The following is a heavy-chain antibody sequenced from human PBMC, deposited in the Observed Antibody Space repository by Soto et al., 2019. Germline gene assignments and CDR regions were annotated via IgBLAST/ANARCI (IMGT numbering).Heavy chain of an antibody. CDR3: ARSTYYYDSSGYCLGY. J-gene: IGHJ4*02. Sequence: PSETLSLTCTVSGGSISSYYWSWIRQPPGKGLEWIGYIYYSGSTNYNPSLKSRVTISVDTSKNQFSLKLSSVTAADTAVYYCARSTYYYDSSGYCLGYWGQGTLVTVSS. CDR1: GGSISSYY. CDR2: IYYSGST. V-gene: IGHV4-59*01. D-gene: IGHD3-22*01.